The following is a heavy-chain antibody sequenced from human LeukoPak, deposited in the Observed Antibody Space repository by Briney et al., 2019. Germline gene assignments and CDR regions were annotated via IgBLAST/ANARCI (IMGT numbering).Heavy chain of an antibody. J-gene: IGHJ5*02. V-gene: IGHV4-59*01. CDR2: IYYSGST. D-gene: IGHD2-2*02. Sequence: SETLSLTCTVSGGSISSYYWSWLRQPPGKGLEWIGYIYYSGSTNYNPSLKSRVTISVDTSKNQFSLKLSSVTAADTAVYYCARDLAYCSSTSCYTNWFDPWGQGTLVTVSS. CDR3: ARDLAYCSSTSCYTNWFDP. CDR1: GGSISSYY.